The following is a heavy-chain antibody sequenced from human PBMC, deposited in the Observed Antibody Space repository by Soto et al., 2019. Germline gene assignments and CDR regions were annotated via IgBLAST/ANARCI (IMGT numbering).Heavy chain of an antibody. Sequence: ASVKVSCKASEYTFTSYVMHWVRQAPGQSLEWMGWINAGNGNTKYSQKFQDRVTITRDTSASTAYMDLSSLRSEDTAVYYCARGITIFGVVMTEYFDYWGQGTLVTVSS. CDR3: ARGITIFGVVMTEYFDY. J-gene: IGHJ4*02. CDR1: EYTFTSYV. D-gene: IGHD3-3*01. V-gene: IGHV1-3*01. CDR2: INAGNGNT.